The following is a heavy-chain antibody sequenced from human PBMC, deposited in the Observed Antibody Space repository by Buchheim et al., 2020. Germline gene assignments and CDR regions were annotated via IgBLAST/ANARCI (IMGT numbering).Heavy chain of an antibody. CDR1: GFTVSRYW. CDR3: ARASNSRDYFDS. CDR2: IDGDGSAA. V-gene: IGHV3-74*01. J-gene: IGHJ4*02. D-gene: IGHD4-23*01. Sequence: EVQLVESGGGLVQPGQSLRLSCAASGFTVSRYWMHWVRQVPGKGLVWVSRIDGDGSAADYADSVTGRVTVSRDNAKNTVYLRLNSLRVEDTAVYYCARASNSRDYFDSWGQGTL.